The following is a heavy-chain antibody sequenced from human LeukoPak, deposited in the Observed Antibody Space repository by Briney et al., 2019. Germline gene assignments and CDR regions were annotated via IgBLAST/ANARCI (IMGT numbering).Heavy chain of an antibody. Sequence: GGSLKLSCAASGFTFDDYAMHWVRQAPGKGLEWVSLISGHGGSTYYADSVKGRFTISRDNSKNSLYLQMNSLKTEGTALYYCVKDIEGIIVVITTLYGLDVWGQGTTVTVSS. CDR3: VKDIEGIIVVITTLYGLDV. CDR2: ISGHGGST. J-gene: IGHJ6*02. V-gene: IGHV3-43*02. CDR1: GFTFDDYA. D-gene: IGHD3-22*01.